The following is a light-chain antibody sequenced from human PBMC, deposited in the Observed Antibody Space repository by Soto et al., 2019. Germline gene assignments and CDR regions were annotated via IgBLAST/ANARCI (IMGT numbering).Light chain of an antibody. J-gene: IGKJ4*01. V-gene: IGKV1-5*01. CDR3: QQYYSYFPT. Sequence: DIQMTQSPSTLSASVGDRVTITCRASQSISSWLAWYQQKPGKAPNLLIYDASSLESGVPSRVSGSESGTEFASTVTVLQPDDVATYYCQQYYSYFPTFGGGTKVEIK. CDR2: DAS. CDR1: QSISSW.